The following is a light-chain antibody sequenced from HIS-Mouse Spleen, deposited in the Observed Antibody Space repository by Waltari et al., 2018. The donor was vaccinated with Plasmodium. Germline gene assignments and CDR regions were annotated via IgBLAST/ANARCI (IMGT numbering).Light chain of an antibody. CDR1: ALPKKY. J-gene: IGLJ3*02. V-gene: IGLV3-10*01. Sequence: SYELTQPPSVSVSPGQTARITCSGDALPKKYAYWYQQKSGQAPVLVIYEESKRPSGIPGRFSGAISGTIATLTISGAQVEDEADYYCYSTDSSGNHRVFGGGTKLTVL. CDR3: YSTDSSGNHRV. CDR2: EES.